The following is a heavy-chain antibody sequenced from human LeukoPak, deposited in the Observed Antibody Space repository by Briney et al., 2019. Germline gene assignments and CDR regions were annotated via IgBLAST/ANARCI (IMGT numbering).Heavy chain of an antibody. V-gene: IGHV3-9*01. Sequence: GGSLRLSCAASGFTFDDYAMHWVRQVPGKGLEWVSGISWNSGSIGYADSVKGRFTIPRDNAKNSLYLQMNSLRAEDTALYYCAKVMITFGGVRYGMDVWGQGTTVTVSS. D-gene: IGHD3-16*01. CDR1: GFTFDDYA. CDR2: ISWNSGSI. CDR3: AKVMITFGGVRYGMDV. J-gene: IGHJ6*02.